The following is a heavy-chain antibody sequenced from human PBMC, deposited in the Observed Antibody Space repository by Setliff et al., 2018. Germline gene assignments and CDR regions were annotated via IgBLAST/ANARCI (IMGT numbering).Heavy chain of an antibody. J-gene: IGHJ6*03. V-gene: IGHV1-69*13. D-gene: IGHD2-2*01. CDR2: IIPIFGTA. Sequence: SVKVSCKASGGTFSSYAISWVRQAPGQGLEWMGGIIPIFGTANYAQKFQGRVTVTADESTSTAYMELSSLRSEDTAVYYCARARVVPAAMGYYCYMDVWGKGTTVTVSS. CDR1: GGTFSSYA. CDR3: ARARVVPAAMGYYCYMDV.